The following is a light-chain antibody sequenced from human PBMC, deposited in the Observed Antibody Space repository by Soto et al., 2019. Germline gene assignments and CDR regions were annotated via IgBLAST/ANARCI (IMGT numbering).Light chain of an antibody. J-gene: IGKJ3*01. V-gene: IGKV3-20*01. Sequence: DIVLTQSPATLSVSPGERATLSCRASQSVSSSYLAWYQQKPGQAPRLLIYGASSRATGIPDRFSGSGSGTDFTLTISRLEPEDFAVYYCQQYGSSPFTFGLGTKVDIK. CDR3: QQYGSSPFT. CDR1: QSVSSSY. CDR2: GAS.